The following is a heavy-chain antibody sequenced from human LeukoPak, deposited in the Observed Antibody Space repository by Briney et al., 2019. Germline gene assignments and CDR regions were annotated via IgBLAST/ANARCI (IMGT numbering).Heavy chain of an antibody. CDR3: ARGSDVMVAAIWSWFDP. CDR2: ISYDGSNK. J-gene: IGHJ5*02. Sequence: GGSLRLSCAASGFTFSSYAMHWVRQAPGKGLEWVAVISYDGSNKYYADSVKGRFTISRDNSKNTLYLQMNSLRAEDTAVYYCARGSDVMVAAIWSWFDPWGQGTLVTVSS. CDR1: GFTFSSYA. V-gene: IGHV3-30-3*01. D-gene: IGHD2-15*01.